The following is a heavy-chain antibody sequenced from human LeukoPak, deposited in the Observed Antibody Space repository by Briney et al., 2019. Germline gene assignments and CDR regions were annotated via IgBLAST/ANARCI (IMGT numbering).Heavy chain of an antibody. V-gene: IGHV1-18*01. D-gene: IGHD6-13*01. CDR1: GYTFTNYG. CDR3: ARELGIAAAAPFDY. Sequence: ASVKVSCKASGYTFTNYGISWVRQAPGQGLEWMGWISAYNGNIDYAHKFQGRVTMTTDTSTTTAYMELRSLRSDDTAVYYCARELGIAAAAPFDYWGQGTLVTVSS. J-gene: IGHJ4*02. CDR2: ISAYNGNI.